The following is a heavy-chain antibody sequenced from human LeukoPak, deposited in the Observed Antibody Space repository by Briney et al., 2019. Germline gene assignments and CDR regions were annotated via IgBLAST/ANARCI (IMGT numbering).Heavy chain of an antibody. Sequence: GASVKVSCKASGYRFTDVGISWVRQAPGQGLEWMGWISAYRGNTNYAQAFQGRATMTADAPTSTAYLELRSLRSDDTAVYYCARGGGLVPGTWFDPWGQGTLVTVSS. V-gene: IGHV1-18*01. CDR2: ISAYRGNT. J-gene: IGHJ5*02. CDR3: ARGGGLVPGTWFDP. CDR1: GYRFTDVG. D-gene: IGHD6-19*01.